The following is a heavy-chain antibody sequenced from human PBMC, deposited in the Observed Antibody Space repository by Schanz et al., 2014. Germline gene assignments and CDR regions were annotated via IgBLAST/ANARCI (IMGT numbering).Heavy chain of an antibody. CDR2: LSGSGGST. Sequence: EVQLFESGGGLVQPGGPLRLSCAASGFPFSSYAMSWARQAPGKGLEWVSALSGSGGSTYYADSVKGRFTSSRDNSKNTLYLQMNSLRADDTAVYFCARAHGNNWYGKGLDYWGQGTQVTVSS. D-gene: IGHD1-1*01. CDR1: GFPFSSYA. V-gene: IGHV3-23*01. CDR3: ARAHGNNWYGKGLDY. J-gene: IGHJ4*02.